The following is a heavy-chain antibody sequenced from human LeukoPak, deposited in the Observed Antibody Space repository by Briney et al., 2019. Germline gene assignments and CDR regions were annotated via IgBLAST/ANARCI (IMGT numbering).Heavy chain of an antibody. CDR3: ARVARLAYCGGDCYRTRGYFDY. D-gene: IGHD2-21*01. V-gene: IGHV4-34*01. CDR1: GGSFSGYY. Sequence: SETLSLTCAVYGGSFSGYYWSWIRQPPGKGLEWIGEINHSGSTNYNPSLKSRVTISVDTSKNQFSLKLSSVTAADTAVYYCARVARLAYCGGDCYRTRGYFDYWGQGTLVTVSS. CDR2: INHSGST. J-gene: IGHJ4*02.